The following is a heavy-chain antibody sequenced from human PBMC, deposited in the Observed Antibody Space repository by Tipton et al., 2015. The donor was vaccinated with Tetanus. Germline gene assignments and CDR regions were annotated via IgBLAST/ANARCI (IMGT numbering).Heavy chain of an antibody. CDR1: GGSISSFY. CDR2: IYQNGDA. V-gene: IGHV4-59*01. CDR3: ARERIEAFYYHGLDV. Sequence: TLSLTCTVSGGSISSFYWYWIRQPPGKGLEWIAYIYQNGDANYNPSLQSRVTISVDTSKNQSSLQLAFATAADTAIYYCARERIEAFYYHGLDVWGPGTTVTVSS. J-gene: IGHJ6*02. D-gene: IGHD2-21*01.